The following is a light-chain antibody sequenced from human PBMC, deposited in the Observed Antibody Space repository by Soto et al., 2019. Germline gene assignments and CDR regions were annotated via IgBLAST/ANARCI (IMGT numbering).Light chain of an antibody. J-gene: IGLJ1*01. V-gene: IGLV2-8*01. CDR2: EVS. CDR3: SSYAGSNIYV. CDR1: YSDIGAYNY. Sequence: QSALTQPPSASGSPGQSVTIPCTGTYSDIGAYNYVSWYQQRPGEAPKLIIYEVSKRPSGVPDRFSGSKSGNTASLTVSGLQAEDEADYYCSSYAGSNIYVFGTGTKVTVL.